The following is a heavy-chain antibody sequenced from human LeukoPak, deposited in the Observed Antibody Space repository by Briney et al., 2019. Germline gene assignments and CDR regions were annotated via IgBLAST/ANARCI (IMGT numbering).Heavy chain of an antibody. V-gene: IGHV3-30*18. J-gene: IGHJ4*02. CDR2: ITYDGSSE. CDR3: AKRGDGGHKSLEY. CDR1: GFTFSNYG. Sequence: GGSLRLSCAASGFTFSNYGMHWVRQAPGKGPEWVATITYDGSSEYYADSVKDRFTVSRDNSKNTLYLQMSSLKTEDTAVYYCAKRGDGGHKSLEYWGQGTLVIVSS. D-gene: IGHD3-16*01.